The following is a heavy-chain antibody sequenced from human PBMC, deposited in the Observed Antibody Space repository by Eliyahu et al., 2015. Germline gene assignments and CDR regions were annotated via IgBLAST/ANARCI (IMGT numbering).Heavy chain of an antibody. CDR1: GSTLRSYV. D-gene: IGHD2-2*01. J-gene: IGHJ4*02. CDR2: ISYDGTHK. V-gene: IGHV3-30-3*01. Sequence: QVQLVESGGGVVQPGRSLRLSCAASGSTLRSYVMQWVRQAPGKGPGWIAIISYDGTHKIYADSVKGQVTISRDNTKNTLYLEIHSLRPEDTAVYFCASGLKDIVQVPTAMHNWGQGTFVTVSS. CDR3: ASGLKDIVQVPTAMHN.